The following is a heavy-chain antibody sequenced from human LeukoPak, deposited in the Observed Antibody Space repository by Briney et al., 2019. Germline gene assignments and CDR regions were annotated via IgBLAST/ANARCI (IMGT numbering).Heavy chain of an antibody. V-gene: IGHV1-18*01. Sequence: ASVKVSCKASGYTFTSYCMSWVRPAPGQGLEWMGWINSYNGNTNYAQKLQERLTMTTDTSTNTPYMAPKRLRSSDAAVYYCPNHYCSGSYWSYHFLGRHVWPQGPTVSLS. J-gene: IGHJ6*01. CDR1: GYTFTSYC. CDR2: INSYNGNT. D-gene: IGHD3-10*01. CDR3: PNHYCSGSYWSYHFLGRHV.